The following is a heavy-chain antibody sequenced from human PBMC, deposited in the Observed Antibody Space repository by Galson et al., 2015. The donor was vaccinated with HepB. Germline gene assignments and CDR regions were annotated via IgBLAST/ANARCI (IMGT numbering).Heavy chain of an antibody. V-gene: IGHV3-7*03. Sequence: SLRLSCAASGFTFSSYWMSWVRQAPGKGLEWVANIKQDGSEKYYVDSVKGRFTISRDNAKNSLYLQMNSLRAEDTAVYYCARGAEYTCGAYWYFDLWGRGTLVTVSS. D-gene: IGHD5-18*01. CDR2: IKQDGSEK. CDR1: GFTFSSYW. J-gene: IGHJ2*01. CDR3: ARGAEYTCGAYWYFDL.